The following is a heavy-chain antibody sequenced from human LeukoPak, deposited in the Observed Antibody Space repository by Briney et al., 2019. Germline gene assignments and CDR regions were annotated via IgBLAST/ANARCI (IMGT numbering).Heavy chain of an antibody. J-gene: IGHJ4*02. CDR3: AREGGIQLWSPYFGY. CDR2: INPNSGGT. Sequence: GASVKVSCKSSGYTFTGYYMHWVRQAPGQGLEWMGVINPNSGGTNYAQKFQGRVTMTRDTSISTAYMELSRLRSDDTAVYYCAREGGIQLWSPYFGYWGQGTLVTVSS. CDR1: GYTFTGYY. V-gene: IGHV1-2*02. D-gene: IGHD5-18*01.